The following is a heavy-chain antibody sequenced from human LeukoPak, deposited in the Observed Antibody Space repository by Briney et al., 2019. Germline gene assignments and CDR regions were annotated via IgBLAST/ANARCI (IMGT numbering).Heavy chain of an antibody. V-gene: IGHV4-4*02. J-gene: IGHJ3*02. Sequence: PSGTLSLTCAVSGGSISSSNWWSWVRQPPGKGLEWIGEIYHSGSTNYNPSLKSRVTISVDKSKNQFSLKLSSVTAADTAVYYCARLELEVEQDAFDIWGQGTMVTVSS. D-gene: IGHD3-10*01. CDR1: GGSISSSNW. CDR2: IYHSGST. CDR3: ARLELEVEQDAFDI.